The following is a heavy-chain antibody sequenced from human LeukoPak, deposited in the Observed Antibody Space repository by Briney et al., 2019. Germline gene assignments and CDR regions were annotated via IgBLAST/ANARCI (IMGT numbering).Heavy chain of an antibody. D-gene: IGHD1-26*01. CDR2: ISSSSSYI. CDR1: GFTFSSYA. J-gene: IGHJ4*02. V-gene: IGHV3-21*01. Sequence: AGGSLRLSCAASGFTFSSYAMSWVRQAPGKGLEWVSSISSSSSYIYYADSVKGRFTISRDNAKNSLYLQMNSLRAEDTAVYYCARKLGSYYVDYWGQGTLVTVSS. CDR3: ARKLGSYYVDY.